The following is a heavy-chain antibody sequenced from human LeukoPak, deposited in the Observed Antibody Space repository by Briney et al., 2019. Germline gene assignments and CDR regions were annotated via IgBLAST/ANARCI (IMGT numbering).Heavy chain of an antibody. D-gene: IGHD2-2*02. V-gene: IGHV1-69*13. CDR2: IIPIFGTV. CDR3: ARGPGYCSSTSCYNYYYYYYMDV. Sequence: ASVKVSCKASGGTFSSYAISWVRQAPGQGLEWMGGIIPIFGTVNYAQKFQGRVTITADESTSTAYMELSSLRSEDTAVYYCARGPGYCSSTSCYNYYYYYYMDVWGKGTTVTVS. CDR1: GGTFSSYA. J-gene: IGHJ6*03.